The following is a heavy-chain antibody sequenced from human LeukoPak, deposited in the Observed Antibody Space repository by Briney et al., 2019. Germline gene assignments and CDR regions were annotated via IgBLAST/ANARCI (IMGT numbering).Heavy chain of an antibody. Sequence: GGSLRLSCAASRFTFSNYAMSWVRQAPGKGLEWVSSITYYADSVKGRFTISRDNSKDTLCLQMNSLRAEDTALYYCAKRSSTSDSSGYYRTLDIWGQGTMVTVSS. V-gene: IGHV3-23*05. D-gene: IGHD3-22*01. CDR2: IT. CDR1: RFTFSNYA. J-gene: IGHJ3*02. CDR3: AKRSSTSDSSGYYRTLDI.